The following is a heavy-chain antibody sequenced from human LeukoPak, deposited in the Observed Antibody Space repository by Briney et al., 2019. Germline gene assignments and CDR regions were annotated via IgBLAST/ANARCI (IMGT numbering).Heavy chain of an antibody. CDR3: ARAPDFWSGYLVYFDY. Sequence: SETLSLTCTVSGGSISSHYWSWIRQPPGKGLEWIGYIYCSGSTNYNPSLKSRVTISVDTSKNQFSLKLSSVTAADTAVYYCARAPDFWSGYLVYFDYWGQGTLVTVSS. CDR1: GGSISSHY. CDR2: IYCSGST. J-gene: IGHJ4*02. D-gene: IGHD3-3*01. V-gene: IGHV4-59*11.